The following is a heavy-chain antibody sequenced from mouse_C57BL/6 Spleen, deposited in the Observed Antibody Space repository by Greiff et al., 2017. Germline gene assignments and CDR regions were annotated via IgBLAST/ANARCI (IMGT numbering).Heavy chain of an antibody. CDR3: ARRGYDYDGVYAMDY. J-gene: IGHJ4*01. Sequence: EVQLQQSGPELVKPGASVKMSCKASGYTFTDYNMHWVKQSHGKSLEWIGYINPNNSSTSYNQKFKGKATLTVDKSSSTAYMELRSLTSEDSAVYYCARRGYDYDGVYAMDYWGQGTSVTVSS. D-gene: IGHD2-4*01. CDR1: GYTFTDYN. V-gene: IGHV1-22*01. CDR2: INPNNSST.